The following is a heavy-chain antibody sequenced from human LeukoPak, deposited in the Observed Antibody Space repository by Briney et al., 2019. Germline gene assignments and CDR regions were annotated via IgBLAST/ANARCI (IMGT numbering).Heavy chain of an antibody. D-gene: IGHD6-19*01. Sequence: SETLSLTCSVSGYSISSGYSWGWIRQPPGQGLEWIGSFYHTGTTYYNPSLKSRVTISLDTSKNHFSLKLTSVTAADTAVYYCASPAGSGWYYFDYWGQGILVTVSS. V-gene: IGHV4-38-2*02. J-gene: IGHJ4*02. CDR2: FYHTGTT. CDR3: ASPAGSGWYYFDY. CDR1: GYSISSGYS.